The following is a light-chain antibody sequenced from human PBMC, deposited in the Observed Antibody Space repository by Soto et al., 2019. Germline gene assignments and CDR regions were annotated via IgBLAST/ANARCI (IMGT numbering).Light chain of an antibody. CDR3: QLYGSSSYT. Sequence: EIVLTQSPGTLSLSPGERATLSCRASQSVTSYYLAWYQQKPGQAPRLLIYGASRRATDIPDRFSGSGSGTDFTLTISSLEPEDFAEYYCQLYGSSSYTFGQGTKLEIK. J-gene: IGKJ2*01. V-gene: IGKV3-20*01. CDR2: GAS. CDR1: QSVTSYY.